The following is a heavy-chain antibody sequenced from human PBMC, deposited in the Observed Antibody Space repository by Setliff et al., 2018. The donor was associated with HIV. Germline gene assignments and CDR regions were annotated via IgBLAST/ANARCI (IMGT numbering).Heavy chain of an antibody. CDR3: ARYSSDHDAFDI. CDR2: VFYTGTT. CDR1: GDSIRITNYY. V-gene: IGHV4-39*01. D-gene: IGHD6-19*01. J-gene: IGHJ3*02. Sequence: SETLSLTCLVSGDSIRITNYYWGWVRQSPGKGLEWFGSVFYTGTTYYNPSLLSRLTISVDTSKNQFSLNLYSVTAADTALYYCARYSSDHDAFDIWGQGTMVTVSS.